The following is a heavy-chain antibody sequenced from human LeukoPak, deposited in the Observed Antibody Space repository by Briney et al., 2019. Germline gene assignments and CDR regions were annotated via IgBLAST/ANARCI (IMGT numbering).Heavy chain of an antibody. CDR3: ARGVTTMIVVVKDRAFDI. Sequence: LETLSLTWTVSGGSIGSYYWSWIRQPPGKGLEWLGYIYYSGSTNYNPSLKSRVTISVDTSKNQFSLKLSSVTAADTAVYYCARGVTTMIVVVKDRAFDIWGQGTMVTVSS. CDR1: GGSIGSYY. V-gene: IGHV4-59*12. CDR2: IYYSGST. D-gene: IGHD3-22*01. J-gene: IGHJ3*02.